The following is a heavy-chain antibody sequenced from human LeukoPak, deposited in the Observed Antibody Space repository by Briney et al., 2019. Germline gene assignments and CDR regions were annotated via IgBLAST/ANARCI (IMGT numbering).Heavy chain of an antibody. V-gene: IGHV3-23*01. CDR2: ISGSGGST. CDR3: AKDKSGIRKGATGRFDY. Sequence: GGSLRLSWAASGFTFSSYAMSWVRQAPGKGLEWVSAISGSGGSTYYADSVKGRFTISRDNSKNTLYLQMNSLRAEDTAVYYCAKDKSGIRKGATGRFDYWGQGTLVTVSS. D-gene: IGHD1-26*01. CDR1: GFTFSSYA. J-gene: IGHJ4*02.